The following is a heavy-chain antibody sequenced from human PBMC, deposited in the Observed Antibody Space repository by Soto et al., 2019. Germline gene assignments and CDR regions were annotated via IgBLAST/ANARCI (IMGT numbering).Heavy chain of an antibody. Sequence: ASVKVSCKASGYNFTSYGISWVRQAPGQGLEWMGWINPYNGNTNYAQKVQGRVTLTTDTTTNTAYMELRSLRSDDTAVYYCARDLFGPGKDYGMDVWGQGTTVT. CDR1: GYNFTSYG. D-gene: IGHD3-16*01. J-gene: IGHJ6*02. CDR3: ARDLFGPGKDYGMDV. CDR2: INPYNGNT. V-gene: IGHV1-18*04.